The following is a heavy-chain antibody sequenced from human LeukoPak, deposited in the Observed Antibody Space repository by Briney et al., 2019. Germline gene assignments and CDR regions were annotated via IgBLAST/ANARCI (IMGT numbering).Heavy chain of an antibody. J-gene: IGHJ5*02. Sequence: SENLSLTCTVSGGSISSGGYYWSWIRQHPGKGLEWIGYIYYSGCTYYNPSLKSRVTISVDTSKNQFSLKLSSVTAADTAVYYCARVGTDYGASVNWFDPWGQGTLVTVSS. CDR1: GGSISSGGYY. V-gene: IGHV4-31*03. CDR3: ARVGTDYGASVNWFDP. CDR2: IYYSGCT. D-gene: IGHD4/OR15-4a*01.